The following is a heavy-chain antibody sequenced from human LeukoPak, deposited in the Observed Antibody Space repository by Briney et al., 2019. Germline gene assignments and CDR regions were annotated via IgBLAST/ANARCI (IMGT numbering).Heavy chain of an antibody. CDR1: GDSVSAHSVT. J-gene: IGHJ4*02. Sequence: SQTLSLTCVISGDSVSAHSVTWHWIRQSPSRGLKWLGRTYYRSKWFFDFAPSVRSRITINADTSKNQFSLHLNSVTPEDTAVYYCARAGSGHYTYWGQGTLVTVSS. D-gene: IGHD3-10*01. CDR2: TYYRSKWFF. CDR3: ARAGSGHYTY. V-gene: IGHV6-1*01.